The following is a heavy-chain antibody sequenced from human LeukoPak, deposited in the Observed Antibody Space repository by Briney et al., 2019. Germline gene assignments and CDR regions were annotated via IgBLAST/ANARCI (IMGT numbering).Heavy chain of an antibody. CDR1: GYTFTSYG. CDR3: ARDLPPIRGSDAFDI. V-gene: IGHV1-18*01. CDR2: ISAYNGNT. D-gene: IGHD3-10*01. Sequence: EASVKVSCKASGYTFTSYGISWVRQAPGQGLEWMGWISAYNGNTNYAQKLQGRVTMTTDTSTSTAYMELRSLRSDDTAVYYCARDLPPIRGSDAFDIWGQGTMVTVSS. J-gene: IGHJ3*02.